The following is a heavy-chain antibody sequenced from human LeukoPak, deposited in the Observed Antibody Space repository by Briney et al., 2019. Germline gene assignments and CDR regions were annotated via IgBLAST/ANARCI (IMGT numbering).Heavy chain of an antibody. Sequence: PSETLSLTCAVYGGSFSGYYWSWIRQPPGKGLEWIGEINHSGSTNYNPSLKSRVTISVDTSKNQFSLKLSSVTAADTAVYYCARDCARGRSSGWPPGYWSQGTLVTVSS. V-gene: IGHV4-34*01. CDR1: GGSFSGYY. CDR3: ARDCARGRSSGWPPGY. CDR2: INHSGST. D-gene: IGHD6-19*01. J-gene: IGHJ4*02.